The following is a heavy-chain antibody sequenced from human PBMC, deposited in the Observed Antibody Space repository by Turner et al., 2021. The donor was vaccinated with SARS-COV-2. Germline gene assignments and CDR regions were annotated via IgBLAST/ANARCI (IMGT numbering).Heavy chain of an antibody. V-gene: IGHV3-53*01. J-gene: IGHJ4*02. CDR3: ARDYGDYYFDY. D-gene: IGHD4-17*01. CDR2: IYSGGST. Sequence: EVQLVESGGGLIQPGGSLRLSCAASGFTVSRNYMRWVRQAPGKGLEWVSVIYSGGSTYYTNSVKSRFTITRDNSKNTLDLQMNSLRAEDTAVYYCARDYGDYYFDYWGQGTLVTVSS. CDR1: GFTVSRNY.